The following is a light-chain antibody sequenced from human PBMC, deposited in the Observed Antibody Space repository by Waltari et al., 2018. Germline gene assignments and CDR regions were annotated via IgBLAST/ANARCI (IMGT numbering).Light chain of an antibody. V-gene: IGLV4-69*01. CDR1: SGHSSYA. CDR2: LNSDGSH. Sequence: QLVLTQSPSASASLGASVKLTCTVSSGHSSYAIEWHQQQPETGPRYLMKLNSDGSHSKGDGIPYRCSRSSSVAERYLTISSLQSDDEADYYSQTWCTGIQFGGGTKLTVL. J-gene: IGLJ2*01. CDR3: QTWCTGIQ.